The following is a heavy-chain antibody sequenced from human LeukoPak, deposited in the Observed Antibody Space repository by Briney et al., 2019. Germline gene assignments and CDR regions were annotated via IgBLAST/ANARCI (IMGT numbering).Heavy chain of an antibody. Sequence: GGSLRLSCAASGLTFNFYAMTWVRQAPGKGLEWVSGISSTGDSTYYADSVKGRFTISRDNSKNTLYLQMNSLRAEDTAVYYCAKVWRGNYYDYWGQGTLVTVSS. CDR2: ISSTGDST. CDR1: GLTFNFYA. V-gene: IGHV3-23*01. D-gene: IGHD1-1*01. CDR3: AKVWRGNYYDY. J-gene: IGHJ4*02.